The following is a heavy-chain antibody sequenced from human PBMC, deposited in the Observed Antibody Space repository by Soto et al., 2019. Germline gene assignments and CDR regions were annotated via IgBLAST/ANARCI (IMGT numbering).Heavy chain of an antibody. CDR3: SFRITIFGVVIPGGY. CDR2: IKRKSDGGTT. D-gene: IGHD3-3*01. J-gene: IGHJ4*02. CDR1: GFTFSNAW. V-gene: IGHV3-15*01. Sequence: EVQLVESGGGVVKPGGSLRLSCAASGFTFSNAWMSWVRQAPGMGLEWVGRIKRKSDGGTTDYAAPVKGRFTISRDDSKNTLYLQMNSLKTEDTAVYYCSFRITIFGVVIPGGYWGQGTLVSVSS.